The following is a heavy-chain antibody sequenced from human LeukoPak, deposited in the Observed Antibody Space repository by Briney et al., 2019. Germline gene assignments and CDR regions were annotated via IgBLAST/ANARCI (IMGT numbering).Heavy chain of an antibody. CDR1: GFTFSSYA. J-gene: IGHJ4*02. D-gene: IGHD1-26*01. V-gene: IGHV3-23*01. Sequence: GGSLRLSCAASGFTFSSYAMGWVRQAPGKGLEWVSAISGSGGSTYYADSVKGRFTISRDNSKNTLYLQMNSLRAEDTAVYYCAKTEYGGSYPATDYWGQGTLVTVSS. CDR3: AKTEYGGSYPATDY. CDR2: ISGSGGST.